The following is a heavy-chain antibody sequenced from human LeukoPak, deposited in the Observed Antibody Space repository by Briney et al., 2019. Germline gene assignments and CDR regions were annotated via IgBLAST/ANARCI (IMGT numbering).Heavy chain of an antibody. D-gene: IGHD3-10*01. CDR2: INHSGST. J-gene: IGHJ4*02. V-gene: IGHV4-34*01. CDR1: GGSFSGYY. Sequence: SETLSLTCAVYGGSFSGYYWSWLRQPPGKGLEWIGEINHSGSTNYNPSLTSRVTISVDTSKNQFSLKLSSVTAADTAVYYCARCGRRGLLVRYFDHWGQGTLVTVSS. CDR3: ARCGRRGLLVRYFDH.